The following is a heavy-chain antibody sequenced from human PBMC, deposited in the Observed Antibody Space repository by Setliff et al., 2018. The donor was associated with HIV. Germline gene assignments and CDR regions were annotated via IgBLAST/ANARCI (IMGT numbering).Heavy chain of an antibody. D-gene: IGHD3-10*01. CDR1: GYTFIDYY. J-gene: IGHJ5*02. Sequence: ASVKVSCKASGYTFIDYYMHWVQQAPGKGLEWMGRVDPEDGETIYAEKFQGRVTITADTSTDTAYMELSSLRSEDTAVYYCAKGAVRGVSWFDPWGQGTLVTVSS. CDR3: AKGAVRGVSWFDP. CDR2: VDPEDGET. V-gene: IGHV1-69-2*01.